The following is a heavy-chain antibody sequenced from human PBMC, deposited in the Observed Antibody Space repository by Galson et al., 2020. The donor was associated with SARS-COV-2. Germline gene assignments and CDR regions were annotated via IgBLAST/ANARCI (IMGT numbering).Heavy chain of an antibody. CDR3: ARIMYSSGWTTSDY. Sequence: SGPTLVKPTQTLTLTCTFSGFSLSTSGMCVSWIRQPPGKALEWLALIDWDDDKYYSTSLKTRLTISKDTSKNQVVLRMTNMDPVDTATYYCARIMYSSGWTTSDYWGQGTLVTVSS. J-gene: IGHJ4*02. CDR1: GFSLSTSGMC. CDR2: IDWDDDK. V-gene: IGHV2-70*01. D-gene: IGHD6-19*01.